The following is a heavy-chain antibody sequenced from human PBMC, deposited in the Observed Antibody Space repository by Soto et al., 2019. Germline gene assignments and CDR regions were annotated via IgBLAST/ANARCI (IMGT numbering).Heavy chain of an antibody. D-gene: IGHD6-13*01. CDR2: ITDSGTT. V-gene: IGHV4-39*01. Sequence: PSETLSLTCTVSGGSISSSGYYWGWIRQPPGKGLEWSGSITDSGTTYYNPSLKSRLTISVDTSKNQFSLKLSSVTAADTAIYYCARTMGGIAAAGSDFWGQGTPVTVSS. CDR3: ARTMGGIAAAGSDF. J-gene: IGHJ4*02. CDR1: GGSISSSGYY.